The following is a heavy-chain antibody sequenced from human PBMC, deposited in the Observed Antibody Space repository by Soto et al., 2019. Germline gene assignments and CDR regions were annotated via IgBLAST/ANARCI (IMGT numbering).Heavy chain of an antibody. CDR1: GGSFSGYY. Sequence: QVQLQQWGAGLLKPSETLSLTCAVYGGSFSGYYWSWIRQPPGKGLEWIGEINHSGSTNYNPSLKSRVTISGDTSKNQFSLKLSSVTAAGPAVYYCAREYCDYGVIDYWGQGTLVTVSS. V-gene: IGHV4-34*01. CDR2: INHSGST. J-gene: IGHJ4*02. CDR3: AREYCDYGVIDY. D-gene: IGHD4-17*01.